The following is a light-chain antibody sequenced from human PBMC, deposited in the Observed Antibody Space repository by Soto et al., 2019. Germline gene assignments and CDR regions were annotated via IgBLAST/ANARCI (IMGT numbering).Light chain of an antibody. Sequence: EIVMTQSPATLSVSPGERATLSCRASQSVSSTLAWYQQKPGQAPRLLIYGASTRATGIPARFSGRGSGTESAITISSLQSEDFAGYYCQQDNNWPPWTFGQGTKVEIK. CDR3: QQDNNWPPWT. CDR2: GAS. J-gene: IGKJ1*01. CDR1: QSVSST. V-gene: IGKV3-15*01.